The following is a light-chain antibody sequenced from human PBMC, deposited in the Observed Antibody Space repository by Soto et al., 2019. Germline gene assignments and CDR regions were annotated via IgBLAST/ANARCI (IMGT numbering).Light chain of an antibody. CDR2: RAS. V-gene: IGKV3-11*01. Sequence: IVMTQSPATLAGSPGETVTLSCRASHGLSGNSAWYQQKPGQAPRLLIFRASTRATGVPARFSGRGSGTDFTPTISSLEPEDFALYYCQQRSNWPITFGQGTLLAVK. CDR1: HGLSGN. CDR3: QQRSNWPIT. J-gene: IGKJ5*01.